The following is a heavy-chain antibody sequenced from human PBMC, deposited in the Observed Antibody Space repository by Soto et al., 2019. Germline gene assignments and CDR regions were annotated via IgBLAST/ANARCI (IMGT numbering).Heavy chain of an antibody. Sequence: GGSLRLSCAASGFTFSSYWMSWVRQAPGKGLEWVANIKQDGSEKYYVDSVKGRFTISRDNAKNSLYLQMNSLRAEDTAVYYCARENKGIRDYYYYYMDVWGKGTTVTVSS. CDR1: GFTFSSYW. CDR3: ARENKGIRDYYYYYMDV. CDR2: IKQDGSEK. V-gene: IGHV3-7*01. J-gene: IGHJ6*03. D-gene: IGHD3-10*01.